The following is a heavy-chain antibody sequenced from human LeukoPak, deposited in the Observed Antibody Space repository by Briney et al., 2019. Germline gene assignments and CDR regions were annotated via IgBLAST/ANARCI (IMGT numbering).Heavy chain of an antibody. CDR2: ISSSSSYI. Sequence: PGGSLRLSCAASGFTFSSYSMNWVRQAPGKGLEWVSSISSSSSYIYYADSVKGRFTISRDNAKNSLYLQMNSLRAEDTAVYYCARDIGTYYDILRRYGMDVWGRGTTVTVSS. CDR3: ARDIGTYYDILRRYGMDV. CDR1: GFTFSSYS. J-gene: IGHJ6*02. D-gene: IGHD3-9*01. V-gene: IGHV3-21*01.